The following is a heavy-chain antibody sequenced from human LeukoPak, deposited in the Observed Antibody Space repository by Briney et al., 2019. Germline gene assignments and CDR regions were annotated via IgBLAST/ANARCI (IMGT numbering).Heavy chain of an antibody. CDR1: GYTFTSYD. CDR3: TRSGFGGGVHFDY. D-gene: IGHD3-16*01. J-gene: IGHJ4*02. Sequence: ASVKASFKASGYTFTSYDINWVRQAACQGLDWMGWMNPNRWDTGYVEKFHGRVTMTMDTSITTAYVELSSLRSEDTVVYYCTRSGFGGGVHFDYWGKGTPVTVSS. CDR2: MNPNRWDT. V-gene: IGHV1-8*01.